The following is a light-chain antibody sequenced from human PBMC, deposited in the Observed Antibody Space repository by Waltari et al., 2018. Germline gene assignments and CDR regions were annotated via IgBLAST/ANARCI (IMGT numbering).Light chain of an antibody. CDR3: FSYRSTFPWV. CDR1: SSDVGAYNF. J-gene: IGLJ3*02. CDR2: DVR. Sequence: QSALTQPSSMSGSPGPSITISCPGTSSDVGAYNFVYWYQQHPGKTPKLIIYDVRIRPLGFSNRFSGSNSGNTASLTISGLQAEDEADYYCFSYRSTFPWVFGGGTKVTVL. V-gene: IGLV2-14*03.